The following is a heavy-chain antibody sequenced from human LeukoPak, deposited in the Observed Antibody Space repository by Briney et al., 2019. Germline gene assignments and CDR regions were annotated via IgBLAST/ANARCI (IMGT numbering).Heavy chain of an antibody. J-gene: IGHJ4*02. Sequence: GGSLRLSCSASAFAFRNYGMAWVRQAPVKGLDFVSAVNAKGDVTFYADSVKGRFTMSRDNSKNTLYLQMNSLRAEDTAVYYCAKEKGDGLPFDYWGQGTLITVSS. CDR1: AFAFRNYG. CDR2: VNAKGDVT. CDR3: AKEKGDGLPFDY. V-gene: IGHV3-23*01. D-gene: IGHD5-24*01.